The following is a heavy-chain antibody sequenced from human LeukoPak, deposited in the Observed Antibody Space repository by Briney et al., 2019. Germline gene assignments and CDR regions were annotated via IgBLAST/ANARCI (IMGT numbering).Heavy chain of an antibody. V-gene: IGHV1-46*01. D-gene: IGHD5-12*01. CDR1: GYTFTSYY. CDR3: ARRTHSGYGYFDY. CDR2: INPSGGST. Sequence: ASVKVSCKASGYTFTSYYMHWVRQAPGQGLEWMVIINPSGGSTSYAQKFQGRVTMTRDTSTSTAYLQWSSLKASDTAMYYCARRTHSGYGYFDYWGQGTLVTVSS. J-gene: IGHJ4*02.